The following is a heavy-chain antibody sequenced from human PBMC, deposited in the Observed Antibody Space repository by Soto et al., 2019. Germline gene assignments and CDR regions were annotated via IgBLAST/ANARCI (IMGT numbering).Heavy chain of an antibody. CDR3: ARGVIVVQPTAMSWLDP. Sequence: SETLSLTCAASGDSSSGGDYFWIWIRHPPGKGLEWLGYISYSGSTYYNPSLKSRVTISRDTSRNQFSLRLHSVTAADTAVYYCARGVIVVQPTAMSWLDPWGPGTLVTVSS. CDR1: GDSSSGGDYF. J-gene: IGHJ5*02. CDR2: ISYSGST. V-gene: IGHV4-30-4*01. D-gene: IGHD2-2*01.